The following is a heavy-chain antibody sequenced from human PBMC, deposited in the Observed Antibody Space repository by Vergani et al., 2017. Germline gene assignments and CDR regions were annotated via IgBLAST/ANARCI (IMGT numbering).Heavy chain of an antibody. Sequence: QVQMVQSGAEGKKPGSSVKVSCKASGGTFSSYAISWVRQAPGQGLEWMGGIIPIFGTANYAQKFQGRVTITADESTSTAYMERSSLRSEDTAVYYCAGSSCGGDCYPGIWYYYYGMDVWGQGTTVTVSS. D-gene: IGHD2-21*02. J-gene: IGHJ6*02. CDR1: GGTFSSYA. V-gene: IGHV1-69*12. CDR3: AGSSCGGDCYPGIWYYYYGMDV. CDR2: IIPIFGTA.